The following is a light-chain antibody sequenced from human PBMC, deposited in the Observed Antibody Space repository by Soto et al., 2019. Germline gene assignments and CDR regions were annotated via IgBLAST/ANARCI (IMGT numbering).Light chain of an antibody. Sequence: QSVLTQPPSASGTPGQRVTISRSGSSSNIGANTVNWYQQLPGTAPKLLIYSNNQRPSGVPDRFSGSKSGTSASLAISGLQSEDEADYYCAAWDDNLTGVVFGGGTKLTVL. CDR1: SSNIGANT. CDR3: AAWDDNLTGVV. V-gene: IGLV1-44*01. J-gene: IGLJ2*01. CDR2: SNN.